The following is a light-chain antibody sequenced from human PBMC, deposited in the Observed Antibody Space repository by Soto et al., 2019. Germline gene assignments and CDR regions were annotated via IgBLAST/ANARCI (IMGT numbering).Light chain of an antibody. J-gene: IGLJ2*01. CDR1: SSNIGSNT. V-gene: IGLV1-44*01. Sequence: QSVLTQPPSASATPGQKVTISCSGSSSNIGSNTVNWYQQLPGTAPKLVIYSNNQRPSGVPDRFSGSKSGTSASLAISGLQSEDEADYYCVAWDDSLNGSVVFGGGTKLTVL. CDR2: SNN. CDR3: VAWDDSLNGSVV.